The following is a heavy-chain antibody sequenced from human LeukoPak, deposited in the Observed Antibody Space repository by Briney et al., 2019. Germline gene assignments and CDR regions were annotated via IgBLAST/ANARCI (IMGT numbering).Heavy chain of an antibody. J-gene: IGHJ3*01. D-gene: IGHD4/OR15-4a*01. CDR2: IDNDGSDT. V-gene: IGHV3-74*01. CDR1: GFTFSSYR. Sequence: PGGSLRLSCAASGFTFSSYRIHWVRQAPGKGLVWVSRIDNDGSDTIYADSVKGRFTISRDNAKNTLYLEMNSLRAEDTAVYFCARGGPNHGFDFWGQGTMVTVSS. CDR3: ARGGPNHGFDF.